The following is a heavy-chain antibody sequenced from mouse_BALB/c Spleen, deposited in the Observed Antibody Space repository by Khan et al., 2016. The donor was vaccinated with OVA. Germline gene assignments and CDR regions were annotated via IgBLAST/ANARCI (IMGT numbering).Heavy chain of an antibody. V-gene: IGHV1-77*01. Sequence: QVQLKESGPELVKPGASVKMSCKASGYTFTDYVMNWVKQRNGQGLEWIGQIYPGSDSTYYNDKFKGKATLTADRSSSPAYMQLSNLTSEDSAVYFCARAGWDVFAYWGQGTLVTVSA. J-gene: IGHJ3*01. CDR3: ARAGWDVFAY. D-gene: IGHD4-1*01. CDR1: GYTFTDYV. CDR2: IYPGSDST.